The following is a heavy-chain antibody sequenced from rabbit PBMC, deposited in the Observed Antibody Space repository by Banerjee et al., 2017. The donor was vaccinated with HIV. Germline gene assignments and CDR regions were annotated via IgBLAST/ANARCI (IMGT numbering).Heavy chain of an antibody. D-gene: IGHD6-1*01. V-gene: IGHV1S43*01. J-gene: IGHJ4*01. CDR2: IYTGSSGST. Sequence: QSLEESGGDLVKPGATLTLTCKASGIDFSTNYYMCWVRQAPGKGLELIACIYTGSSGSTYYASWVNGRFTISRSTSLNTVDLKMTSLTAADTATYFCASSIYAGYGGYGYYYFNLWGQGTLVT. CDR3: ASSIYAGYGGYGYYYFNL. CDR1: GIDFSTNYY.